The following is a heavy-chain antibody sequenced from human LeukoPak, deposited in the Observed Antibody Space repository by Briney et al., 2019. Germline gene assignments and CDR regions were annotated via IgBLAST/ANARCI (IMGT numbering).Heavy chain of an antibody. Sequence: GGSLRLSCAASGFTFSSYGMHWVRQAPGKGLEWVAVIWYDGSNKYYADSVKGRFTISRDNSKNTLYLQMNSLRAEDTAVYYCAKEFSSSSGMDVWGQGTTVTVSS. CDR3: AKEFSSSSGMDV. V-gene: IGHV3-30*02. D-gene: IGHD6-6*01. CDR2: IWYDGSNK. CDR1: GFTFSSYG. J-gene: IGHJ6*02.